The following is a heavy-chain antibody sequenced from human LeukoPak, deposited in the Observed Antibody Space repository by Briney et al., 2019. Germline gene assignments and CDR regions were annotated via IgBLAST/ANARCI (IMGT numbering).Heavy chain of an antibody. V-gene: IGHV4-34*01. CDR2: INHSGST. CDR3: ARVVGWLWPDY. J-gene: IGHJ4*02. CDR1: GFTVSSSY. Sequence: AGGSLRLSCAASGFTVSSSYMSWVRQPPGKGLEWIGEINHSGSTNYNPSLKSRVTISVDTSKNQFSLKLSSVTAADTAVYYCARVVGWLWPDYWGQGTLVTVSS. D-gene: IGHD3-22*01.